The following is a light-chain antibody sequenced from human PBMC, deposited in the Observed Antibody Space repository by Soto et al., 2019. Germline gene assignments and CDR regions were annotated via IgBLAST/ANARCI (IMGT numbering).Light chain of an antibody. CDR1: QSVTRGS. J-gene: IGKJ1*01. Sequence: EIVLTQSPDTLPLSPGERVTLSCRPSQSVTRGSLAWYQQKPGQAPRLLIYDASSRATGIPDRFSGSGSGTDFTLTISRLKPEDFAVYFCYQYDSSPWTFGQGTKVDIK. V-gene: IGKV3-20*01. CDR2: DAS. CDR3: YQYDSSPWT.